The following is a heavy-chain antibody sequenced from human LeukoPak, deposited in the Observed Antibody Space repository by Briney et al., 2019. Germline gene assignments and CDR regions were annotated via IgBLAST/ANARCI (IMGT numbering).Heavy chain of an antibody. CDR1: GYTFTGYY. J-gene: IGHJ5*02. D-gene: IGHD2-2*01. CDR3: ARDRLGMDQLRSSGWFDP. Sequence: ASVKVSCKASGYTFTGYYMHWVRQAPGQGLEWMGWINPNSGGTNYARKFQGRVTMTRDTSISTAYMELSRLRSDDTAVYYCARDRLGMDQLRSSGWFDPWGQGTLVTVSS. V-gene: IGHV1-2*02. CDR2: INPNSGGT.